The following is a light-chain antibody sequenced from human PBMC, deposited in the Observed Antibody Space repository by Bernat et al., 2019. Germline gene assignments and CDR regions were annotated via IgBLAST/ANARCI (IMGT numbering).Light chain of an antibody. Sequence: QSQFTQPPSSPATPGQKVTTSCSGNGGNIGRNYVYWYHQLTATAPKLLIYDNNERPSGIPDRFSGSKSGTSATLGITGLQAEDEADYYCGTCATSMGAVFGTGTKVTVL. J-gene: IGLJ1*01. CDR2: DNN. V-gene: IGLV1-51*01. CDR1: GGNIGRNY. CDR3: GTCATSMGAV.